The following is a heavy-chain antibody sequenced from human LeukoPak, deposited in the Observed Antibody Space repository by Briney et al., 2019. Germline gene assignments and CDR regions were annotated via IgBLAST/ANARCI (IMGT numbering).Heavy chain of an antibody. CDR3: ARGGQIVTTTGFNWLDP. J-gene: IGHJ5*02. CDR1: GGSISSGSYY. Sequence: SETLSLTCTVSGGSISSGSYYWSWIRQPAGKGLEWIGRIYTSGSTNYNPSLKSRVTISVDTSNNHFSLKLSSVAAADTAVYYCARGGQIVTTTGFNWLDPWGPGALVTVSS. CDR2: IYTSGST. V-gene: IGHV4-61*02. D-gene: IGHD1-1*01.